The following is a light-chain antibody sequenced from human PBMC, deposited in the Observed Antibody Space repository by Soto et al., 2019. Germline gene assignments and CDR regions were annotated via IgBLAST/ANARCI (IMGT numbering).Light chain of an antibody. Sequence: DFQMTQSPSSLSASIGDRVTITCRAGQSIDNYLNWYQQKPGKAPNLLIYATSSLQSGVPSRFSGSGSGTEFTLTISSLQREDFAIYYCQQSYSSTWTFGQGTKVDIK. V-gene: IGKV1-39*01. J-gene: IGKJ1*01. CDR1: QSIDNY. CDR2: ATS. CDR3: QQSYSSTWT.